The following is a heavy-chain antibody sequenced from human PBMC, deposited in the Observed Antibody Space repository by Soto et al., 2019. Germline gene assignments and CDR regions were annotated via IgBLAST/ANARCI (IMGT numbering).Heavy chain of an antibody. CDR2: IYYSGST. V-gene: IGHV4-59*08. D-gene: IGHD2-15*01. Sequence: PSETLSLTCTVSGGSISSYYWSWIRQPPGKGLEWIGYIYYSGSTNYNPSLKSRVTISVDTSKNQFSLKLSSVTAADTAVYYCARLVRYCSGGSCYFTRDAFDIWGHGTMVTVSS. CDR1: GGSISSYY. CDR3: ARLVRYCSGGSCYFTRDAFDI. J-gene: IGHJ3*02.